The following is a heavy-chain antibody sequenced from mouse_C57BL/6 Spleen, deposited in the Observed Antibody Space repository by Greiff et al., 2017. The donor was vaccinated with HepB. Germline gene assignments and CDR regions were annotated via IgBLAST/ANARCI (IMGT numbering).Heavy chain of an antibody. Sequence: DVMLVESGEGLVKPGGSLKLSCAASGFTFSSYAMSWVRQTPEKRLEWVAYISSGGDYIYYADTVKGRFTISRDNARNTLYLQMSSLKSEDTAMYYCTRGGYGSSWIDYWGQGTTLTVSS. CDR2: ISSGGDYI. J-gene: IGHJ2*01. CDR3: TRGGYGSSWIDY. CDR1: GFTFSSYA. V-gene: IGHV5-9-1*02. D-gene: IGHD1-1*01.